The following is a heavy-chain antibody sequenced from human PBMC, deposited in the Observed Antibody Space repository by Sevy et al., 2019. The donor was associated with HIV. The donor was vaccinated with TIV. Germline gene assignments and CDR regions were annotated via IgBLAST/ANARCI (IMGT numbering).Heavy chain of an antibody. CDR1: GFSLSTNGVG. V-gene: IGHV2-5*02. Sequence: SGPTLVKPTQTLTLTCTFSGFSLSTNGVGVGWIRQPPGKALEWLALIYWDDNKRYSPSLNSRLTITKDTSKNQVVLTLTNMDPVDTATYYCARRQSWITGGYDYPYFDYWGQGTLVTVSS. CDR3: ARRQSWITGGYDYPYFDY. CDR2: IYWDDNK. D-gene: IGHD1-20*01. J-gene: IGHJ4*02.